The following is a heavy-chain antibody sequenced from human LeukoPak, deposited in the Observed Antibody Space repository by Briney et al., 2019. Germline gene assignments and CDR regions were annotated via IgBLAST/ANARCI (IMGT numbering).Heavy chain of an antibody. CDR2: INGAGSEK. CDR1: GFTFSSYS. D-gene: IGHD3-22*01. CDR3: ASPYDSSGYYDR. V-gene: IGHV3-7*03. J-gene: IGHJ4*02. Sequence: GGSLRLSCAASGFTFSSYSMNWVRQAPGKGLEWVANINGAGSEKYYVDSVKGRFTISRDNAKNSLFLQMNSLRDEDTAIYYCASPYDSSGYYDRWGQGTLVTVSS.